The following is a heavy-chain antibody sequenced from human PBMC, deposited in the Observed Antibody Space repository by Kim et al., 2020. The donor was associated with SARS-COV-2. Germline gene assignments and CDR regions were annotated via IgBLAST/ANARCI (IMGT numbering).Heavy chain of an antibody. J-gene: IGHJ4*02. CDR1: GFTFSSYS. CDR2: ISSSSSYI. D-gene: IGHD1-26*01. V-gene: IGHV3-21*01. Sequence: GGSLRLSCAASGFTFSSYSMNWVRQAPGKGLEWVSSISSSSSYIYYADSVKGRFTISRDNAKNSLYLQMNSLRAEDTAVYYCARGSRWEPIPNHFDYWGQGTLVTVSS. CDR3: ARGSRWEPIPNHFDY.